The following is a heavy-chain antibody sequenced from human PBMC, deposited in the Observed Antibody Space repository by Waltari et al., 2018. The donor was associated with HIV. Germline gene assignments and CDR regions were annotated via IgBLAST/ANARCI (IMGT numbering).Heavy chain of an antibody. CDR1: GASISTSSYS. J-gene: IGHJ6*02. CDR3: ASLAPRLPSFALDV. V-gene: IGHV4-30-2*01. CDR2: IHHGGNT. D-gene: IGHD3-16*01. Sequence: QLQLQESGSGLVKPSQTLSLTCAVSGASISTSSYSWTWVRQPPGKGLEWMGYIHHGGNTYYNPSLKSRVTILMDRSKNHFSLRLSSVTAADTAVYYCASLAPRLPSFALDVWGQGTTVTVSS.